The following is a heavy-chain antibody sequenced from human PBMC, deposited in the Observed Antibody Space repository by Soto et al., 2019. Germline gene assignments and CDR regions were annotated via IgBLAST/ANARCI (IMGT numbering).Heavy chain of an antibody. D-gene: IGHD2-15*01. CDR1: GFTFTSSA. J-gene: IGHJ4*02. CDR3: AAKPYCSGGSCYFAEY. Sequence: SVKVSCKDPGFTFTSSAMQWVRQDRGQRHEWIGWIVVGSGNTNYAQKFQERVTITRDMSTSTAYMELSSLRSEDTAVFYCAAKPYCSGGSCYFAEYWGQGTLVTVSS. V-gene: IGHV1-58*02. CDR2: IVVGSGNT.